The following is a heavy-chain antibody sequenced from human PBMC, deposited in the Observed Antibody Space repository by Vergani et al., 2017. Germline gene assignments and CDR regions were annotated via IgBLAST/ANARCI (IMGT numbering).Heavy chain of an antibody. CDR1: GFTFSSYG. J-gene: IGHJ6*02. Sequence: HVQLVESGGGVVQPGRSLRLSCAASGFTFSSYGMHWVRQAPGKGLEWVAVIWYDGSNKYYADSVKGRVTISRDNSKNTLYLQMNSLRAEDKAVYYCARDPKAYYYGMDVWGQGSTVTVSS. CDR2: IWYDGSNK. V-gene: IGHV3-33*01. CDR3: ARDPKAYYYGMDV.